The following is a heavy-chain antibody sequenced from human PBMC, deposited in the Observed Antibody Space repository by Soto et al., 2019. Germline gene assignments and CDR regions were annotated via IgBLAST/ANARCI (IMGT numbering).Heavy chain of an antibody. Sequence: QVQLVQSGAEVKKPGASVKVSCKTSGYTFTNYDIYWVRQATGQGLEWMGWMNPNSGNTGYAQKFQGRVTMTRNTSARTVYMELSSLRSEDMAVYYCARGRGRVGATGFDYWGRGTLVTVSS. CDR2: MNPNSGNT. D-gene: IGHD1-26*01. CDR3: ARGRGRVGATGFDY. V-gene: IGHV1-8*01. CDR1: GYTFTNYD. J-gene: IGHJ4*02.